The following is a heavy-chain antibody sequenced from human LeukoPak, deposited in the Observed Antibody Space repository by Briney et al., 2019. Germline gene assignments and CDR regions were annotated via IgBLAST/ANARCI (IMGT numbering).Heavy chain of an antibody. CDR1: GGSISSSSYY. J-gene: IGHJ4*02. CDR3: ARGGIAARLPDY. D-gene: IGHD6-6*01. V-gene: IGHV4-39*01. CDR2: IYYSGST. Sequence: PSETLSLTCTVSGGSISSSSYYWGWIRQPPGKGLEWIGSIYYSGSTYYNPSLNSRVTISVDTSKNQFSLKLSSVTAADTAVYYCARGGIAARLPDYWGQGTLVTVSS.